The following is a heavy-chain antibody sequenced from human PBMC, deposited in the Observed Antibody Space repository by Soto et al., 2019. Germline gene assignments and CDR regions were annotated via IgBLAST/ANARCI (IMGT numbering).Heavy chain of an antibody. CDR2: ISGYNGNT. J-gene: IGHJ6*02. V-gene: IGHV1-18*01. D-gene: IGHD2-15*01. CDR1: DNTFTHYG. CDR3: AASGGNYFGLDV. Sequence: ASVKVSCKSSDNTFTHYGINWVRQAPGQGLEWMGRISGYNGNTKYAQKFQDRVTMTADTSTRTAFMEVRSLTSDDTGVYFCAASGGNYFGLDVWGQGTTVTVSS.